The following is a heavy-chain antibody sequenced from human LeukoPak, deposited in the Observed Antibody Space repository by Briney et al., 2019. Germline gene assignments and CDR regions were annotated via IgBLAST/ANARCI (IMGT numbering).Heavy chain of an antibody. Sequence: ASVKVSCKASGYTFTSYGISWVRQAPGQGLEWMGWINPNSGGTNYAQKFQGRVTMTRDTSISTAYMELSRLRSDDTAVYYCARRTPIDYWGQGTLVTVSS. CDR2: INPNSGGT. CDR3: ARRTPIDY. CDR1: GYTFTSYG. V-gene: IGHV1-2*02. J-gene: IGHJ4*02.